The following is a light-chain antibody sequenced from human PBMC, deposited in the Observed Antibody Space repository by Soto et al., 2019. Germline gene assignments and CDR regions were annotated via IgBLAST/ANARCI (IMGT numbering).Light chain of an antibody. CDR2: RAS. CDR3: QQYDASPRT. CDR1: QSIYTRY. Sequence: EIVLTQSPGTLSLSPGERATLSCRASQSIYTRYLAWYQEKSGQAPRLLIYRASNRATGIPDRFTGSGSGTDFTLTIGRLEPEDFAAYYCQQYDASPRTFGQGTRVEIK. J-gene: IGKJ1*01. V-gene: IGKV3-20*01.